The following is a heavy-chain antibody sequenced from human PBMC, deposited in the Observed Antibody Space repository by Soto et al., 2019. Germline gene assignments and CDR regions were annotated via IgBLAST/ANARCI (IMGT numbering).Heavy chain of an antibody. CDR1: GGSISSGGYS. CDR2: IYHSGST. J-gene: IGHJ5*02. Sequence: QLQLQEYGSGLVRPSQTLSLTCAVSGGSISSGGYSWNWIRQPPGKGLEWIGYIYHSGSTLYNPSLKSRVTISVDKSKNQFSLKLSSVTAADTAVYYCARDQLEGNWFDPRRQGNLVTVSS. V-gene: IGHV4-30-2*01. CDR3: ARDQLEGNWFDP. D-gene: IGHD1-1*01.